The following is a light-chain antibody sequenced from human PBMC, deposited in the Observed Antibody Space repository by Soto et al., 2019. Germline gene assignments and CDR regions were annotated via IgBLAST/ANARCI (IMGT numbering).Light chain of an antibody. CDR2: KAS. CDR3: QQYDSLSA. J-gene: IGKJ1*01. CDR1: QNINTW. Sequence: IPMTQSPSTLSASVGDRVTITCRASQNINTWLAWYQQKPGKAPKLLMHKASSLETGVPSRFSGSASGTEFTLTISSLQPDDFATYYCQQYDSLSAFGQGTKVEIK. V-gene: IGKV1-5*03.